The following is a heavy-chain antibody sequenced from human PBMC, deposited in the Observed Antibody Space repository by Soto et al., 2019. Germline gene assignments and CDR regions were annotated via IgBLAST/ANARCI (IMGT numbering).Heavy chain of an antibody. Sequence: GGSLRLSCAASGFTFSSYGMHWVRQAPGKGLEWVAVISYGGSNKYYADSVKGRFTISRDNSKNTLYLQMNSLRAEDTAVYYCAKDVVVGATTGLGDYHYYYGMDVWGQGTTVTVSS. V-gene: IGHV3-30*18. CDR2: ISYGGSNK. CDR1: GFTFSSYG. CDR3: AKDVVVGATTGLGDYHYYYGMDV. D-gene: IGHD1-26*01. J-gene: IGHJ6*02.